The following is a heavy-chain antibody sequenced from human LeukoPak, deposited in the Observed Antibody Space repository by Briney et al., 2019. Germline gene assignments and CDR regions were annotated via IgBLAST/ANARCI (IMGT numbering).Heavy chain of an antibody. CDR3: ASPRYNWNYPDV. D-gene: IGHD1-20*01. CDR1: GYTFTDYY. V-gene: IGHV1-2*02. Sequence: EASVKVSCKAAGYTFTDYYLHWVRQAPGQGLEWMGWISPNTGDTNYAQKFQGRVIMTRDTSISTAYMELSSLRTDDTAVYYCASPRYNWNYPDVWGKGTTVTVSS. CDR2: ISPNTGDT. J-gene: IGHJ6*03.